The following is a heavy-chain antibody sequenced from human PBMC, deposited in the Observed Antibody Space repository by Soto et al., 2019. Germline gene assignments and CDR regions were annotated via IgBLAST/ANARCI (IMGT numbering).Heavy chain of an antibody. V-gene: IGHV1-69*01. Sequence: QVQLVQSGAEVKKPGSSVKVSCKASGGTFSSYAISWVRQAPGQGLEWMGGIIPIFGTANYAQKFQGRVTFTADESTSTAYKELRSLRSEDTAVYYCARGLVAVAGLDYWGQGTLVTVSS. D-gene: IGHD6-19*01. J-gene: IGHJ4*02. CDR2: IIPIFGTA. CDR3: ARGLVAVAGLDY. CDR1: GGTFSSYA.